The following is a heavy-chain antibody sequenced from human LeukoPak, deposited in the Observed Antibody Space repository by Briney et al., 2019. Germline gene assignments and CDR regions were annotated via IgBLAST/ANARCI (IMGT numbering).Heavy chain of an antibody. D-gene: IGHD3-22*01. Sequence: ASVKVSFKSSVYSFTTYVYNWVRQAPGQGLEWMGWISAYNGNTNYAQKLQGRVTMTTDTSTSTDYMELRCLRYDDTYVYYCARDMITARQIWSYHWGQGTLVTVSS. CDR2: ISAYNGNT. CDR3: ARDMITARQIWSYH. CDR1: VYSFTTYV. V-gene: IGHV1-18*01. J-gene: IGHJ5*02.